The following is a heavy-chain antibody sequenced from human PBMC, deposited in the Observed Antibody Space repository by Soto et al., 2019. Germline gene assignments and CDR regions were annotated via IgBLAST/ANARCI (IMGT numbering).Heavy chain of an antibody. CDR3: AKAGYCSSTSCYDYYYYGMDV. J-gene: IGHJ6*02. D-gene: IGHD2-2*01. CDR1: GFPLSDHS. V-gene: IGHV3-30*04. CDR2: ILSDGSKK. Sequence: GGSLRLSCAASGFPLSDHSMHWVRQAPGKGLEWVAAILSDGSKKYYAEPVLGRFTISRDNSKNTLYLQMNSLRAEDTAEYYCAKAGYCSSTSCYDYYYYGMDVWGQGTTVTVSS.